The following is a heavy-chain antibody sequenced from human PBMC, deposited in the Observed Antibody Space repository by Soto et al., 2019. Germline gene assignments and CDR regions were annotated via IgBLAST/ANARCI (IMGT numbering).Heavy chain of an antibody. CDR3: SRFGYPAAYYFAY. Sequence: GGTLRLSCAVSGFSFSSYWMSWVRQAPGKGLEWVANIKQDGSEKYYVDSVKGRFTISRDNAKNSLYLQMNSLRAEDTAVYYCSRFGYPAAYYFAYWGQGTLVTVSS. V-gene: IGHV3-7*01. CDR1: GFSFSSYW. J-gene: IGHJ4*02. D-gene: IGHD2-15*01. CDR2: IKQDGSEK.